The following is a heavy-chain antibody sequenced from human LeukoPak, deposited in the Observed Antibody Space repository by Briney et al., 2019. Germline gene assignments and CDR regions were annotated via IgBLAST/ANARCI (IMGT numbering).Heavy chain of an antibody. D-gene: IGHD4-17*01. J-gene: IGHJ6*03. CDR2: IIPIFGTA. Sequence: GASVKVSCKASGGTFSSYAISWVRQAPGQGLEWMGGIIPIFGTANYAQKFQGRVTITADESTSTAYMELSSLRSEDTAVYYCARGTTVTTNYYYMDVWGKGTTVTISS. CDR3: ARGTTVTTNYYYMDV. V-gene: IGHV1-69*13. CDR1: GGTFSSYA.